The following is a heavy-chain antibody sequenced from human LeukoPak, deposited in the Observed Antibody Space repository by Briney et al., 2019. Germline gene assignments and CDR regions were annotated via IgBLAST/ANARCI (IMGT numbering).Heavy chain of an antibody. J-gene: IGHJ6*02. CDR2: ITSSSNPI. CDR1: GFTFRSYS. D-gene: IGHD3-10*01. V-gene: IGHV3-48*01. Sequence: GGSLRLSCATSGFTFRSYSMNRVRRAPGRELEWISYITSSSNPIYYAESVKGRFTISRDNANNFLYLQMNSLRADDTAVYYCARNRIHGFYAMDVWGQGTTVTVSS. CDR3: ARNRIHGFYAMDV.